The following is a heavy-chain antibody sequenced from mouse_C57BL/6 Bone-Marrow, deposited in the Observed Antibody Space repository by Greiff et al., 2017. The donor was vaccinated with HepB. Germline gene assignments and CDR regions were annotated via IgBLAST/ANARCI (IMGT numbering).Heavy chain of an antibody. D-gene: IGHD1-3*01. V-gene: IGHV1-26*01. CDR3: ARYIRRTGPDD. J-gene: IGHJ4*01. Sequence: VQLQQSGPELVKPGASVKISCKASGYTFTDYYMNWVKQSHGKSLEWIGDINPNNGGTSYNQKFKGKATLTVDKSSSTAYMELRSLTSADSAVYYCARYIRRTGPDDWGQGTSVTVSS. CDR1: GYTFTDYY. CDR2: INPNNGGT.